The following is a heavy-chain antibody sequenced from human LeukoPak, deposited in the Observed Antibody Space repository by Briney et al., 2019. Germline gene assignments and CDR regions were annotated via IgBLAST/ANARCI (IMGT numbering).Heavy chain of an antibody. CDR2: INHSGST. CDR3: ATITIFGVAHDY. CDR1: GGSLSGYY. D-gene: IGHD3-3*01. Sequence: SETLSLTCAVYGGSLSGYYWSWIRQPPGKGLEWIGEINHSGSTNYNPSLKSRVTISVDTSKNQFSLKLSSVTAADTAVYYCATITIFGVAHDYWGQGTLVTVSS. V-gene: IGHV4-34*01. J-gene: IGHJ4*02.